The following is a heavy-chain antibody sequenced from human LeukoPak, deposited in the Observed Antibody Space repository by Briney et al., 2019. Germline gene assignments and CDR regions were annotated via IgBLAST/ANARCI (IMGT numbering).Heavy chain of an antibody. Sequence: SVTLSLTCTVSGGSVSSGSYYWSWIRQPPGKGLEWIGYIYYSGSTNYNPSLKSRVTISVDTSKNQFSLKLSSVTAADTAVYYCARVGSGALDYWGQGTLVTVSS. V-gene: IGHV4-61*01. D-gene: IGHD3-3*01. CDR3: ARVGSGALDY. J-gene: IGHJ4*02. CDR2: IYYSGST. CDR1: GGSVSSGSYY.